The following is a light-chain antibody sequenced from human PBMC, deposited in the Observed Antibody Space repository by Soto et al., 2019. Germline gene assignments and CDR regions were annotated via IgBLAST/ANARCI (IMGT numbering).Light chain of an antibody. CDR2: DAS. CDR1: QSVSSY. J-gene: IGKJ1*01. Sequence: DIVLPQSPATLHLSPGERATLSCWASQSVSSYLAWYQQKPGQAPRLLIYDASTRATGIPARCSGSGSGTEVTLTIISLQSEDVSVYYCQQYNNWLGTFGQGTKVDIK. CDR3: QQYNNWLGT. V-gene: IGKV3-15*01.